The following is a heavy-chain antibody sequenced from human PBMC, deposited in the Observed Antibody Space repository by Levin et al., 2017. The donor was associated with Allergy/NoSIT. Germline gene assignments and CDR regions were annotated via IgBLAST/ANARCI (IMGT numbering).Heavy chain of an antibody. CDR3: GKGPYYDILTGLDY. CDR2: ISYDGNNK. V-gene: IGHV3-30*18. CDR1: GFSFSSHG. J-gene: IGHJ4*02. Sequence: LSLTCAASGFSFSSHGMHWVRQAPGKGLEWVAVISYDGNNKYYADSVKGRFTISRDNSKNTLYLQMNSLRAEDTALYYCGKGPYYDILTGLDYWGQGTLVTVSS. D-gene: IGHD3-9*01.